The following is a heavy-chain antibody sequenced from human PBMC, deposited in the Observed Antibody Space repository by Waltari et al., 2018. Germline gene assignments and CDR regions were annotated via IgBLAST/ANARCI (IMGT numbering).Heavy chain of an antibody. CDR2: IYYSGST. CDR1: GGSISSYY. Sequence: QVQLQESGPGLVKPSETLSLTCTVSGGSISSYYWSWIRQPPGKGLEWIGYIYYSGSTNYNPALKSRVTISVDTSKNQFSLKLSSVTAADTAVYYCARLERGDGWAAFDIWGQGTMVTVSS. J-gene: IGHJ3*02. CDR3: ARLERGDGWAAFDI. V-gene: IGHV4-59*08. D-gene: IGHD3-16*01.